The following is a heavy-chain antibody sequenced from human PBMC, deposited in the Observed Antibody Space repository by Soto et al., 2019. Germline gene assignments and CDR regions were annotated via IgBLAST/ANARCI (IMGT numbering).Heavy chain of an antibody. V-gene: IGHV3-9*01. D-gene: IGHD2-15*01. Sequence: GGSLRLSCAASGFTFDDYAMHWVRQAPGKGLEWVSGISWNSGSIGYADSVKGRFTISRDNAKNSLYLQMNSLRAEDTALYYCAKDHSGVLGYCSGGSWCRESTFDYWGQGTLVTVSS. J-gene: IGHJ4*02. CDR3: AKDHSGVLGYCSGGSWCRESTFDY. CDR1: GFTFDDYA. CDR2: ISWNSGSI.